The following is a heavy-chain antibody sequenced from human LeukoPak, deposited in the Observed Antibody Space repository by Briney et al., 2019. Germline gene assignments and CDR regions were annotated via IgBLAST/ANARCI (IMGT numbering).Heavy chain of an antibody. CDR1: GYTFSRYV. J-gene: IGHJ6*03. CDR2: INTKTGNP. V-gene: IGHV7-4-1*02. CDR3: ARAYPKTSQSNYYYYYMDV. Sequence: ASVKVSCKASGYTFSRYVMNWVRQAPGQGPEWMGWINTKTGNPTYAQGFTGRFVFSLDTSVSTAYLQISSLKAEDTAVYYCARAYPKTSQSNYYYYYMDVWGKGTTVTVSS. D-gene: IGHD2-2*02.